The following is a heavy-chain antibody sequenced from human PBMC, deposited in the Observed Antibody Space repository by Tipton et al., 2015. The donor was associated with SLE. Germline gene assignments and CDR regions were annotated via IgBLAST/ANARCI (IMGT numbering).Heavy chain of an antibody. Sequence: SCAAPGFTFSSYGMHWVRQAPGKGLEWMGWINTNTGNPTYAQGFTGRFVFSLDTSVSTPYLQICSLKAEDTAVYYCARRLFSSTSGKAFDIWGQGTMVTVPS. CDR1: GFTFSSYG. CDR2: INTNTGNP. CDR3: ARRLFSSTSGKAFDI. D-gene: IGHD6-6*01. V-gene: IGHV7-4-1*01. J-gene: IGHJ3*02.